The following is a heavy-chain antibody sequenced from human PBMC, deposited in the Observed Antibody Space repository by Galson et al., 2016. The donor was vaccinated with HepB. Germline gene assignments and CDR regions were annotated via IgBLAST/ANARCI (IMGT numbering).Heavy chain of an antibody. D-gene: IGHD2-21*01. CDR3: AREYSFLKYYDMDV. V-gene: IGHV3-48*02. CDR2: ISSSSNTR. CDR1: GFTFSSFS. J-gene: IGHJ6*02. Sequence: SLRLSCAASGFTFSSFSMNWVRQAPGKGLEWVSYISSSSNTRYYADSVKGRFTISRDNAKNSMYLQMNSLRDEDTAVYYCAREYSFLKYYDMDVWGRGTTVTVSS.